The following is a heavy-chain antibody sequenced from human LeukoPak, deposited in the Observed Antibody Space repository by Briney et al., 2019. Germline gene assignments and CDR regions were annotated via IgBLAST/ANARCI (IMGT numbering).Heavy chain of an antibody. V-gene: IGHV1-2*02. Sequence: ASVKVSCKTSEYTFTGYYMHWVRQAPGQGLEWMGWINPNSGDTNYAQKFQGRVTMTRDTSISTAYMELSRLRSDDTAVYYCVRFFTMVRGSDAFDIWGQGTMVTVSS. J-gene: IGHJ3*02. D-gene: IGHD3-10*01. CDR3: VRFFTMVRGSDAFDI. CDR1: EYTFTGYY. CDR2: INPNSGDT.